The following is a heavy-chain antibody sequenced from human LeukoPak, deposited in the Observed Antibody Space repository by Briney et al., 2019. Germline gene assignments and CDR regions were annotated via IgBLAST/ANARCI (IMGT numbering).Heavy chain of an antibody. D-gene: IGHD2-15*01. CDR2: IYHSGST. CDR3: ARAPGWGYSGTYFDL. Sequence: SQTLSPTCAVSGGSISSGGYSWSWLRQPPGKGLEWIGYIYHSGSTYYNPSLKSRVTISVDRSKNQFSLKLSSVTAADTAVYYCARAPGWGYSGTYFDLWGRGTLVTVSS. CDR1: GGSISSGGYS. V-gene: IGHV4-30-2*01. J-gene: IGHJ2*01.